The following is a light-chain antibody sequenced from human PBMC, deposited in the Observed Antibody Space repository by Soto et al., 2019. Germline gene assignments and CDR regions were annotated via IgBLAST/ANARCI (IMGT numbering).Light chain of an antibody. V-gene: IGKV3-11*01. CDR2: DAS. Sequence: EIVLTHSPATLSLSPWEIATLSCRASQTVSSYLLWYQQKPGQAPRPLIYDASNRATGVPARFTGSGSETDFTLTISSLEPEDFAVYYCQHRMNWPLTFGQGTRLEI. CDR1: QTVSSY. CDR3: QHRMNWPLT. J-gene: IGKJ5*01.